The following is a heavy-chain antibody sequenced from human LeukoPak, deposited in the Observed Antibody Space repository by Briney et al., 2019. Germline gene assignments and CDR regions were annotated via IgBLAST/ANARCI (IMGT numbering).Heavy chain of an antibody. V-gene: IGHV5-51*01. CDR3: ARQQYLAFDI. CDR1: GYSFTTYW. D-gene: IGHD2/OR15-2a*01. CDR2: IYPGDSET. J-gene: IGHJ3*02. Sequence: GESLKISCKGSGYSFTTYWIAWLRLMPGKGLKWMGIIYPGDSETRYSTSFQGQVTISADKSISTAYLQWSSLKASDTAIYYCARQQYLAFDIWGQGTMVTVSS.